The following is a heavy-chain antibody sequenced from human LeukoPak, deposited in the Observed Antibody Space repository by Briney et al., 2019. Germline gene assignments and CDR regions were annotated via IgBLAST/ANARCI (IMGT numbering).Heavy chain of an antibody. CDR2: ISWNSGSI. Sequence: PGGSLRLSCAASGFTFDDYAMHWVRQAPGKGLEWVSGISWNSGSIGYADSVKGRFTITRDNAKNSLYLQMNSLRAEDTALYYCAKVLGDGQTRLAFDIWGQGTMVTVSS. J-gene: IGHJ3*02. CDR3: AKVLGDGQTRLAFDI. D-gene: IGHD5-24*01. V-gene: IGHV3-9*01. CDR1: GFTFDDYA.